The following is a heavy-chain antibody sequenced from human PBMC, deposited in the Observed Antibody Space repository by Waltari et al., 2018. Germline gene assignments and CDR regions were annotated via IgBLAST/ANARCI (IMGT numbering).Heavy chain of an antibody. Sequence: QLQLHESGPGLVKPSETLSLTCTVSGGSISSSSISSNAYYWTWIREPPGKGLEWTGIIVCGGNPHYNPSLNSRGTISEDTSKKQFSLKLRSLTATDTAVYYCARHLHNGGIDSWGQGILVTVSS. D-gene: IGHD3-16*01. J-gene: IGHJ4*02. CDR3: ARHLHNGGIDS. CDR2: IVCGGNP. CDR1: GGSISSSSISSNAYY. V-gene: IGHV4-39*01.